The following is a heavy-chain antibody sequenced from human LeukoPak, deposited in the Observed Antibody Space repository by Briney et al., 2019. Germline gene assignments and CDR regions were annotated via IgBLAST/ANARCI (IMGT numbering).Heavy chain of an antibody. V-gene: IGHV2-5*02. Sequence: SGPTLVKPTQTLTLTCTLSGFSLRTSGVGVAWIRQPPGKALEWLALIYWDDDKRYSPSLKSRLTITKDTSKNQVVLTLTNTDPVDSATYYCARVGYYYYAMDVWGQGTTVTVSS. D-gene: IGHD1-26*01. J-gene: IGHJ6*02. CDR2: IYWDDDK. CDR3: ARVGYYYYAMDV. CDR1: GFSLRTSGVG.